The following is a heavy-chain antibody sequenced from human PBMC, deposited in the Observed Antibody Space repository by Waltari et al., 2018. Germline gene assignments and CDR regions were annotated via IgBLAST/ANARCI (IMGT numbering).Heavy chain of an antibody. CDR2: IYWDDDK. J-gene: IGHJ4*02. CDR1: GFSLSTSGVG. V-gene: IGHV2-5*02. Sequence: QITLKESGPTLVKPTQTLTLTCTFSGFSLSTSGVGVGWIRQPPGKALEWLALIYWDDDKRYSPSLKSRLTITKDTSKNQVVLTMTNMDPVDTATYYCAHRTSLIKYSSSWYPPALGAYDYWGQGTLVTVSS. CDR3: AHRTSLIKYSSSWYPPALGAYDY. D-gene: IGHD6-13*01.